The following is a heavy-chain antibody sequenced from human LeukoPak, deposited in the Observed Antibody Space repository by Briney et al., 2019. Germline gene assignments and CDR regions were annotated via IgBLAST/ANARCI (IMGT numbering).Heavy chain of an antibody. CDR1: GFTFSDYW. CDR2: INSDGSRT. Sequence: GGSLRLSCAASGFTFSDYWMHWVRQAPGKGLVWVSRINSDGSRTNYVDSVKGRFTISRDNAKNSLYLQMNSLRAEDTALYYCARAQTYGDYRLLLDYWGQGTLVTVSS. V-gene: IGHV3-74*01. CDR3: ARAQTYGDYRLLLDY. J-gene: IGHJ4*02. D-gene: IGHD4-17*01.